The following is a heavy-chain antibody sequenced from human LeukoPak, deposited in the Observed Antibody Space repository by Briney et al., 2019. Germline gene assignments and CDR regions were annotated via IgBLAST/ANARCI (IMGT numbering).Heavy chain of an antibody. J-gene: IGHJ5*02. Sequence: ASVKVSCKASGYTFTSYGISWVRQAPGQGLEWMGWISAYNGNTNYAQKLQGRVTMTTDESTSTAYMELSSLRSEDTAVYYCARGSNWNYNWFDPWGQGTLVTVSS. D-gene: IGHD1-7*01. V-gene: IGHV1-18*01. CDR1: GYTFTSYG. CDR2: ISAYNGNT. CDR3: ARGSNWNYNWFDP.